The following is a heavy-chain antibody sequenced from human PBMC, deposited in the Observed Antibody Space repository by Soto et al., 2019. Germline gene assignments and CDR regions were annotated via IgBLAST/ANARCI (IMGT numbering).Heavy chain of an antibody. CDR3: ARATPYYYYGMDV. Sequence: QVQLQESGPGLVKPSQTLSLTCTVSGGSISSGGDYWSWIRQHPGKGLEWIGYIYYSGSTYYNPSLKCRVTLSVDTSKNPFSLELSSVTAADTAVYYCARATPYYYYGMDVWGQGTTVTVSS. CDR1: GGSISSGGDY. J-gene: IGHJ6*02. CDR2: IYYSGST. V-gene: IGHV4-31*03. D-gene: IGHD2-15*01.